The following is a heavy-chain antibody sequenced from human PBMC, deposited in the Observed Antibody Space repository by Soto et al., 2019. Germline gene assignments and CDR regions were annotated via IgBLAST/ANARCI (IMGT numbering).Heavy chain of an antibody. CDR1: GYRFTNYW. D-gene: IGHD6-19*01. CDR2: IYPGDSDT. Sequence: GESLKISCQGSGYRFTNYWIGWVRQMPGKGLEWMGIIYPGDSDTRYRPSFQGQVTISADKSISTAYLQWSSLKASDTAMYYWGKGDTAVGGTICAFDIGGRGKMVPVSS. J-gene: IGHJ3*02. CDR3: GKGDTAVGGTICAFDI. V-gene: IGHV5-51*01.